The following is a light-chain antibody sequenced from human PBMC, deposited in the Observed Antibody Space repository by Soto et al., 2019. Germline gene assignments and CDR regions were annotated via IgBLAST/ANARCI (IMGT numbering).Light chain of an antibody. Sequence: EIVLTQSPATLSLSPGERATLSCRASQSVSSYLAWYHQKPGQAPRLLIYDASNRATGSPARFSGSGSGTDFTLTISSLEPEDFAVYYCQQRSNWPPVTFGQGTRLEIK. J-gene: IGKJ5*01. CDR1: QSVSSY. V-gene: IGKV3-11*01. CDR3: QQRSNWPPVT. CDR2: DAS.